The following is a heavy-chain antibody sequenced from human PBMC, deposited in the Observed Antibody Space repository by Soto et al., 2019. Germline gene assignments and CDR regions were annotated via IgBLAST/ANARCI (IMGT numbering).Heavy chain of an antibody. CDR1: GFSFSTYW. CDR2: IKADGSET. CDR3: AKGGHIDF. V-gene: IGHV3-7*03. D-gene: IGHD3-16*01. Sequence: GGSLRLSCVASGFSFSTYWMSWVRQVPGTGLEWVANIKADGSETHYVDSVRGRFTISRDNAKTSLYLQVNSLRAEDTAVYYCAKGGHIDFCGQGTLVTVSS. J-gene: IGHJ4*02.